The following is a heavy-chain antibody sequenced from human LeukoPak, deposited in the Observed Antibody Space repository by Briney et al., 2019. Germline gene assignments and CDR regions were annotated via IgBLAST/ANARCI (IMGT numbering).Heavy chain of an antibody. V-gene: IGHV3-48*03. Sequence: GGSLRLSCAASGFTFSSYEMTWVRQAPGKGLEWISYISSSGSAIYYADSVKGRFTISRNNAKNSLYLQMNILRAEDTAVYYCARDYNFDYWGQGTLVTVSS. CDR1: GFTFSSYE. CDR2: ISSSGSAI. CDR3: ARDYNFDY. J-gene: IGHJ4*02.